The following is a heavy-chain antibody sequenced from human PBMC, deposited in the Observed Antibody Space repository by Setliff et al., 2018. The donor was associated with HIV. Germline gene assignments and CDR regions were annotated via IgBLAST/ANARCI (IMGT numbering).Heavy chain of an antibody. J-gene: IGHJ6*03. CDR1: GGSFSCYY. Sequence: KPSETLSLTCAVYGGSFSCYYWSWIRQPPGKGLEWIGEINHSGSTNYNPSLKSRVTISVDTSKNQFSLKLSSVTAADTAVYYCARGGINMVRGHYYYYYYMDVWGKGTTVTVSS. CDR2: INHSGST. CDR3: ARGGINMVRGHYYYYYYMDV. V-gene: IGHV4-34*01. D-gene: IGHD3-10*01.